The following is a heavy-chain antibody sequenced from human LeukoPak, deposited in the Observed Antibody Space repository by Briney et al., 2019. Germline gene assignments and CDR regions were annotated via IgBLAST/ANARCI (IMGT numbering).Heavy chain of an antibody. CDR1: GGSISSFY. CDR3: ARVRSSGWGKGFDY. D-gene: IGHD6-19*01. J-gene: IGHJ4*02. Sequence: SETLSLTCTVSGGSISSFYWSWIRQPPGKGLEWIGYLYNNGSTNYNPSLKSRVTISVGTSKNQFSLKVTSVTAADTAMYYCARVRSSGWGKGFDYWGQGTLVTVSS. V-gene: IGHV4-59*01. CDR2: LYNNGST.